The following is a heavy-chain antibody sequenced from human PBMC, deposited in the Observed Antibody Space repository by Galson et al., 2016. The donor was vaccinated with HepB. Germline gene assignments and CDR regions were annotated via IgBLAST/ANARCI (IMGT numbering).Heavy chain of an antibody. Sequence: SLRLSCAASGFTFSSYAMHWVRQAPGKGLEWVAVISCDGSNKYYADSVKGRFTISRDNSKNTLYLQMNSLRAEDTAVYYCARDRVYYYGSGTPEYFDYWGQGTLVTVSS. CDR1: GFTFSSYA. CDR3: ARDRVYYYGSGTPEYFDY. V-gene: IGHV3-30-3*01. CDR2: ISCDGSNK. D-gene: IGHD3-10*01. J-gene: IGHJ4*02.